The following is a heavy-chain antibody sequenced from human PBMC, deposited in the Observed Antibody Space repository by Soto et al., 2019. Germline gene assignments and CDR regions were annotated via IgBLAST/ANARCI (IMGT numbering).Heavy chain of an antibody. J-gene: IGHJ5*02. V-gene: IGHV4-59*08. CDR3: ARTNVLLWFGELLPNWFDP. CDR1: GGSISSYD. Sequence: PSETLSLTCPVSGGSISSYDWSRIRQPPGKGLEWIGYIYYSGSTNYNPSLKSRVTISVDTSKNQFSLKLSSVTAADTAVYYCARTNVLLWFGELLPNWFDPWGQGTLVTV. CDR2: IYYSGST. D-gene: IGHD3-10*01.